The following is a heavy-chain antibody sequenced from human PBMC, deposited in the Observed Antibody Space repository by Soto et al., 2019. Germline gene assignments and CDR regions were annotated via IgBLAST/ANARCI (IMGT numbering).Heavy chain of an antibody. Sequence: QLQLQESGPGLVKPSETLSLTCSVSGGSISSSGHHWGWIRQPPGKGLEWIGGMHYSGDTYYNPSCRSRLTISVDTSMNPLSLKLNSATAADTAVYSCARVRGMTTATKDRGLDVWGQGTTVTVSS. D-gene: IGHD4-17*01. CDR1: GGSISSSGHH. CDR2: MHYSGDT. CDR3: ARVRGMTTATKDRGLDV. V-gene: IGHV4-39*01. J-gene: IGHJ6*02.